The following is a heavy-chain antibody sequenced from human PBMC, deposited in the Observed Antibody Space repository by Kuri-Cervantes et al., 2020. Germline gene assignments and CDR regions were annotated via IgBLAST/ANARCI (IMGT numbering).Heavy chain of an antibody. Sequence: GGSLRLSCAASGFTFSSYSMNWVRQAPGKGLEWVSSISSSSSYIYYADSVKGRFTISRDNAKNSLYLQMSSLRAEDTALYYCAKDYYSSGYYYFDYWGQGTLVTVSS. D-gene: IGHD3-22*01. CDR1: GFTFSSYS. CDR3: AKDYYSSGYYYFDY. CDR2: ISSSSSYI. V-gene: IGHV3-21*04. J-gene: IGHJ4*02.